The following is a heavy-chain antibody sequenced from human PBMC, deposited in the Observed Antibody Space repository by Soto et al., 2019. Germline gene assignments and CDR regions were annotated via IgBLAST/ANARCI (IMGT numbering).Heavy chain of an antibody. D-gene: IGHD5-18*01. Sequence: QVQLVQSGAEVKKPGSSVKVSCKASGGTFSSYAISWVRQAPGQGLEWMGGIIPIFGTAHYAQKFQGRVTITADESTRTAYMELSSLRSEDTAVYYCARDVDTAMVTGWFDPWGQGTLVTVSS. CDR2: IIPIFGTA. V-gene: IGHV1-69*01. J-gene: IGHJ5*02. CDR1: GGTFSSYA. CDR3: ARDVDTAMVTGWFDP.